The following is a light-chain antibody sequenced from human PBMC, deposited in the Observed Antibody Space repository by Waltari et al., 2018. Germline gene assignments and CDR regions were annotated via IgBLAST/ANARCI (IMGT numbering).Light chain of an antibody. CDR3: QQYNDWPLYT. CDR1: QSVGGN. Sequence: IVMTQSPATLSVSPGERATLSCRASQSVGGNLAWYQQKPGQAPRLLINGASTWVTGLPARFSGSGSETEFTLTISSVQSEDFAVYYCQQYNDWPLYTFGQGTKLEIK. J-gene: IGKJ2*01. V-gene: IGKV3-15*01. CDR2: GAS.